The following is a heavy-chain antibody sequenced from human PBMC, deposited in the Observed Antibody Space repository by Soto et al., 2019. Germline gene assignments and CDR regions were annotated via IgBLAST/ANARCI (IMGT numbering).Heavy chain of an antibody. CDR2: IYYSGST. J-gene: IGHJ4*02. CDR3: ARAYSSSWPFDY. D-gene: IGHD6-13*01. V-gene: IGHV4-59*01. Sequence: SETMSLTCTVAGGSIISYYWSWIRQPPGKGLEWIGYIYYSGSTNYNPSLKSRVTISVDTSKNQFSLKLSSVTAADTAVYYCARAYSSSWPFDYWGQGTLVTVSS. CDR1: GGSIISYY.